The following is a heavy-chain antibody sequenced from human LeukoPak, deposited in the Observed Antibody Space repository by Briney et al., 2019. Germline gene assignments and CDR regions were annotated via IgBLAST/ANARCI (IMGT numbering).Heavy chain of an antibody. Sequence: GESLKISFEASGYSFTTYWIGWVRQMPGKGLGWMGIICPGDSDTRYSPSFQGQVTISADKSTSTAYLQWSSLKASDTAMYYCAKSHGGGATHSWGQGTLVTVST. D-gene: IGHD1-26*01. CDR3: AKSHGGGATHS. V-gene: IGHV5-51*01. CDR2: ICPGDSDT. J-gene: IGHJ4*02. CDR1: GYSFTTYW.